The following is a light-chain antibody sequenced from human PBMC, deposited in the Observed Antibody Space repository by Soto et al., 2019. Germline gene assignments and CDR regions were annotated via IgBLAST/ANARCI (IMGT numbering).Light chain of an antibody. CDR2: EAN. V-gene: IGLV2-23*01. J-gene: IGLJ2*01. Sequence: QSALTQPASVSGSPGQSITISCTGTSSDVGTYKLVSWYQQHPGKAPQLIIYEANKRPSGVSSRFSGSKSANTASLTISGLQAEDEAHYYCCSDVVFGGGTKVTVL. CDR3: CSDVV. CDR1: SSDVGTYKL.